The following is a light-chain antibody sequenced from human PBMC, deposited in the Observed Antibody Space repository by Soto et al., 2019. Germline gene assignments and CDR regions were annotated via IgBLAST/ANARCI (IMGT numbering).Light chain of an antibody. V-gene: IGKV3-15*01. Sequence: EIVMTQSPATLSVSPGERATLSCRASQSVNRNLAWYQQKPGQAPRLLISGASTRATDIPARFSGGGSGTEFTLTISSLQSEDFAVYYCQQYNNWPPTFGHGTRLEIK. CDR2: GAS. CDR1: QSVNRN. CDR3: QQYNNWPPT. J-gene: IGKJ5*01.